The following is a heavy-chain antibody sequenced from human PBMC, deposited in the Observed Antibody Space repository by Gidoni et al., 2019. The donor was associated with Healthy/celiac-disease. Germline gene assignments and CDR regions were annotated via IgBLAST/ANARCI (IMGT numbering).Heavy chain of an antibody. D-gene: IGHD6-6*01. J-gene: IGHJ6*02. V-gene: IGHV3-33*01. Sequence: QVQLVESGGGVVQPGRSLRLSCAASGFTFSSYGMHWVRQAPGKGLEWVAVIWYDGSNKYYADSVKGRFTISRDNSKNTLYLQMNSLRAEDTAVYYCAREQYGSSSPAYYYGMDVWGQGTTVTVSS. CDR1: GFTFSSYG. CDR3: AREQYGSSSPAYYYGMDV. CDR2: IWYDGSNK.